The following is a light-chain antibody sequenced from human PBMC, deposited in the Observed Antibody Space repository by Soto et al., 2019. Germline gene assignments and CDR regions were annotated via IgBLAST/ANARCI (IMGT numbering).Light chain of an antibody. CDR3: QQSYSTLWT. CDR1: QSLSSY. Sequence: DIQMTQSPSSLSASVGVRVTITCRASQSLSSYLNWYQQKPGKAPKILIYAASSLQSVVPSRFSGSGSGTDFTLTISSLQPEDFATYYCQQSYSTLWTFGQGTKVEIK. V-gene: IGKV1-39*01. J-gene: IGKJ1*01. CDR2: AAS.